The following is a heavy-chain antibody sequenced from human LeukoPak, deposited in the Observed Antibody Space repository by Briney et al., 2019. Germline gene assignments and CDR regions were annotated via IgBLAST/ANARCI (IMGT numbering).Heavy chain of an antibody. CDR2: IIPIFGTA. D-gene: IGHD6-19*01. CDR1: GDTFSSYA. Sequence: ASVKVSCKASGDTFSSYAISWVRQAPGQGLEWMGGIIPIFGTANYAQKFQGRVTITADESTSTAYMELSSLRSEDTAVYYCARGISGLRPWNWFDPWGQGTLVTVSS. J-gene: IGHJ5*02. CDR3: ARGISGLRPWNWFDP. V-gene: IGHV1-69*01.